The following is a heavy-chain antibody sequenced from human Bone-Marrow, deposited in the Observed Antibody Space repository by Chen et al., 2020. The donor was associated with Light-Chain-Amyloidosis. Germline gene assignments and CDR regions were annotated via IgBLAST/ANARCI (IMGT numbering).Heavy chain of an antibody. V-gene: IGHV3-23*01. CDR3: AKLRFGDLSFDS. CDR2: LRSGGTTS. D-gene: IGHD3-10*01. CDR1: GSALHSFA. J-gene: IGHJ4*02. Sequence: EVKLLESGGGLVQPGGSLRLSCVGSGSALHSFAMSWVRQAPGKGLEWVSILRSGGTTSSNADSVKGRFTVSSDYYKSTLYLQMNNLKFEDTAVYFCAKLRFGDLSFDSWGPGTLVTVSS.